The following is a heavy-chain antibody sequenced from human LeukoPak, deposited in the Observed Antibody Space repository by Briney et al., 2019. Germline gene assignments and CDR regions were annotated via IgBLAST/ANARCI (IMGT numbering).Heavy chain of an antibody. CDR2: INPSGGST. Sequence: ASVKVSCKASGYTFTSYYMHWVRQAPGQGLEWMGIINPSGGSTSYAQKFQGRVTMTRDTSTSTVYMELSSLRSEDTAVYYCATISSWHRPDYWGQGTLVTVSS. D-gene: IGHD6-13*01. V-gene: IGHV1-46*03. J-gene: IGHJ4*02. CDR3: ATISSWHRPDY. CDR1: GYTFTSYY.